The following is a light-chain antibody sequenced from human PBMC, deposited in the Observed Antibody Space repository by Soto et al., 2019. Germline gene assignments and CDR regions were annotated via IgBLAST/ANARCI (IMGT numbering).Light chain of an antibody. CDR3: QFYGDPSKT. CDR1: QTVSSNF. J-gene: IGKJ1*01. CDR2: DAS. Sequence: EIVLTQSPGTLCLSPGERGTLSCRASQTVSSNFLAWYQQKPGQAPRLLIFDASTRATGIPDRFTGSGSGTDFTLTISRLEPEDFAVYYCQFYGDPSKTFGQGTKVDIK. V-gene: IGKV3-20*01.